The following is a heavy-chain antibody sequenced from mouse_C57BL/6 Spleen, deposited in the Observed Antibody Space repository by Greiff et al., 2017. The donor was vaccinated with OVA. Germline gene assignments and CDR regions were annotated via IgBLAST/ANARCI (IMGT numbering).Heavy chain of an antibody. CDR2: IYPGSGST. CDR3: ARGGNPFAY. CDR1: GYTFTSYW. D-gene: IGHD2-1*01. Sequence: VQLQQPGAELVKPGASVKMSCKASGYTFTSYWITWVKQRPGQGLEWIGDIYPGSGSTNYNEKFKSKATLTVDKSSSTAYMHLSSLTSEDSAVYYCARGGNPFAYWGQGTLVTVSA. V-gene: IGHV1-55*01. J-gene: IGHJ3*01.